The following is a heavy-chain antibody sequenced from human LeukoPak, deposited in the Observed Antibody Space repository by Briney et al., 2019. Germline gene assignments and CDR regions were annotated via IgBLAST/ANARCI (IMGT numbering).Heavy chain of an antibody. Sequence: ASVKVSCKASGYTFTSYGISWVRQAPGQGLEWMGWISAYNGNTNYAQKLQGRVTMTTDTSTSTACMELRSLRSDDTAVYYCAREIAVAGTSRLYYYGMDVWGQGTTVTVSS. CDR3: AREIAVAGTSRLYYYGMDV. CDR2: ISAYNGNT. V-gene: IGHV1-18*01. J-gene: IGHJ6*02. CDR1: GYTFTSYG. D-gene: IGHD6-19*01.